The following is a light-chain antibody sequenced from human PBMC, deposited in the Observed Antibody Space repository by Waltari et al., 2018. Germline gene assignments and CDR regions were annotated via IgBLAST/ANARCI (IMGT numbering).Light chain of an antibody. CDR3: CSYAGSSPL. CDR2: EGT. J-gene: IGLJ3*02. Sequence: QSALTQPASVSGSPGQSITISCAGATSDVVTYSLVSWYQQHPDNPPKLMVHEGTQRPAGISNRFSGSNSDNTASLTISGLQFEDEAYYYCCSYAGSSPLFGGGTRVTVL. V-gene: IGLV2-23*01. CDR1: TSDVVTYSL.